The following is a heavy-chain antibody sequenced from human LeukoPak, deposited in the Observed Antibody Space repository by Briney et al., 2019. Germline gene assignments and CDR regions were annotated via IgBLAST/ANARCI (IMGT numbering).Heavy chain of an antibody. V-gene: IGHV1-18*01. CDR1: GYTFTNYG. CDR3: ARAYGESSVNYFDP. J-gene: IGHJ5*02. D-gene: IGHD3-10*01. Sequence: ASVKVSCKASGYTFTNYGISWVRQAPGQGLEWMGWISANNGNTRYAQKVHDRVTMTTDASTTTGYMELRSLRSDDTAVYFCARAYGESSVNYFDPWGQGTLVTVSS. CDR2: ISANNGNT.